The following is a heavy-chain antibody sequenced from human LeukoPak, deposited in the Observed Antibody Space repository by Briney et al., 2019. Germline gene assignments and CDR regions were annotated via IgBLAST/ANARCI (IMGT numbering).Heavy chain of an antibody. Sequence: PVRSLRLSCTASGFTFGDYAMSWFRQAPGKGLEWVGFIRSKAYGGTTEYAASVKGRFTISKDDSKSIAYLQMNSLKTEDTAVYYCTRGVSTMIVVDTFDYWGQGTLVTVSS. J-gene: IGHJ4*02. CDR1: GFTFGDYA. V-gene: IGHV3-49*03. D-gene: IGHD3-22*01. CDR3: TRGVSTMIVVDTFDY. CDR2: IRSKAYGGTT.